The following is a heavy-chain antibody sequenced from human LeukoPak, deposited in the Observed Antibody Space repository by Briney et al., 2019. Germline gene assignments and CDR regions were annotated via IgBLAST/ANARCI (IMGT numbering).Heavy chain of an antibody. V-gene: IGHV3-74*01. CDR3: AKDPNFFEATVTTELDY. J-gene: IGHJ4*02. D-gene: IGHD4-17*01. CDR2: INSDGSNI. CDR1: GFSFSSYW. Sequence: PGGSLRLSCAASGFSFSSYWMHWVRQASGKGLVWVSRINSDGSNIDYADSVKGRFTISRDNAKNTLYLQMNSLRAEDTAVYYCAKDPNFFEATVTTELDYWGQGTLVTVSS.